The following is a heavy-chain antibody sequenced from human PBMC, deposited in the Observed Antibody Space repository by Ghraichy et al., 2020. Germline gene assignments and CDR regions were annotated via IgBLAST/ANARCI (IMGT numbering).Heavy chain of an antibody. CDR1: GFSLSTSGVG. V-gene: IGHV2-5*02. CDR3: AHAYDYVWGSYRTKPYYFDY. J-gene: IGHJ4*02. Sequence: SGPTLVKPTQTLTLTCTFSGFSLSTSGVGVGWIRQPPGKALEWLALIYWDDDKRYSPSLKSRLTITKDTSKNQVVLTMTNMDPVDTATYYCAHAYDYVWGSYRTKPYYFDYWGQGTLVTVSS. CDR2: IYWDDDK. D-gene: IGHD3-16*02.